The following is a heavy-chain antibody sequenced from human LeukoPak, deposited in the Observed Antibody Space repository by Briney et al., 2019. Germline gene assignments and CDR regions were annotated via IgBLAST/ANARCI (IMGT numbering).Heavy chain of an antibody. D-gene: IGHD2-8*01. J-gene: IGHJ6*02. CDR3: AKEYNGYGMDV. Sequence: PGRSLRLSCAASGFTFDDYAMHWVQQAPGKGLEWVSGISWNSGSIGYADSVKGRFTISRDNAKNSLYLQMNSLRAEDTALYYCAKEYNGYGMDVWGQGTTVTVSS. V-gene: IGHV3-9*01. CDR2: ISWNSGSI. CDR1: GFTFDDYA.